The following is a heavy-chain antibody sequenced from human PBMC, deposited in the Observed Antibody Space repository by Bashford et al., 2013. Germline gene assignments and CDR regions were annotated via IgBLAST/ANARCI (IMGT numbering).Heavy chain of an antibody. D-gene: IGHD6-13*01. V-gene: IGHV3-9*01. J-gene: IGHJ6*02. CDR2: ISWNSGSI. Sequence: GGSLRLSCAASGFTFDDYAMHWVRQPPGKGLEWVSGISWNSGSIAYADSVKGRFTISRDNAKNSLYLQMNSLRPEDTALYYCAKLSAPTGTLYYYYGMDLWGQGTTVTVSS. CDR3: AKLSAPTGTLYYYYGMDL. CDR1: GFTFDDYA.